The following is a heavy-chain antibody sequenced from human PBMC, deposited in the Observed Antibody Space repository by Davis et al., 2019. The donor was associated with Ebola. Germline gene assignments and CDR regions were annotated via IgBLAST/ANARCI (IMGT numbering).Heavy chain of an antibody. CDR3: ARHGGGSGYDY. CDR1: GGSFSGYY. J-gene: IGHJ4*02. CDR2: INHSGST. D-gene: IGHD5-12*01. V-gene: IGHV4-34*01. Sequence: MPSETLSLTCAVYGGSFSGYYWSWIRQPPGKGLEWIGEINHSGSTYYNPSLKSRVTVSVDTSKNQFSLKLRSVTAADTAVYYCARHGGGSGYDYWGQGTLVTVSS.